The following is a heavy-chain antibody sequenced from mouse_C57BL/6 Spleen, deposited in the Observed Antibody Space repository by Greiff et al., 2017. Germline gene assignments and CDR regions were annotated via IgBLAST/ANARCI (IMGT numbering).Heavy chain of an antibody. V-gene: IGHV1-50*01. CDR2: IEPSDSYT. CDR3: ARGQRGPQDVEV. Sequence: QVQLQQPGAELVKPGASVKLSCKASGYTFTSSWMQWVKQRPGQGLEWIGEIEPSDSYTNYNQKFKGKATLTVDTSSSTAYMQSSSLTSEDSAVYYCARGQRGPQDVEVWGTGTTVTVSS. J-gene: IGHJ1*03. CDR1: GYTFTSSW.